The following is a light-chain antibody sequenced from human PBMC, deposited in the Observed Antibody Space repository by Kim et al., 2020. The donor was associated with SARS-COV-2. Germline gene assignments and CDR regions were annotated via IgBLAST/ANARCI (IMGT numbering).Light chain of an antibody. V-gene: IGLV3-21*03. CDR2: DDT. CDR1: NIGTKT. CDR3: QVWDINSVI. J-gene: IGLJ2*01. Sequence: SVAQGKTATMAWGGHNIGTKTVLWYQQKPGRAPVLVVYDDTDRPSGIPERFSGSNSGNTATLTISRVEAGDEADYYCQVWDINSVIFGGGTQLTVL.